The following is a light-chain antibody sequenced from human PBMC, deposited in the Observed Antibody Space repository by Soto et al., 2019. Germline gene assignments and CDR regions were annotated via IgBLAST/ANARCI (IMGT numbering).Light chain of an antibody. Sequence: QSALTQPASVSGSPGQSITISCTGTSSDVGNYIYVSWFQHHPGKVPKLMIYEVSNRPSGVSNRFSASKSGNTASLTISGLQAEDEADYYCSSYTGNNTPLVFGTGTKVTVL. CDR1: SSDVGNYIY. CDR3: SSYTGNNTPLV. V-gene: IGLV2-14*01. J-gene: IGLJ1*01. CDR2: EVS.